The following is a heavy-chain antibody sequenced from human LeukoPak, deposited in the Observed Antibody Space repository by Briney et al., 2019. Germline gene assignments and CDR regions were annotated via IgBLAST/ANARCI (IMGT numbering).Heavy chain of an antibody. Sequence: SETLSLTRAVYGGSFSGYYWSWIRQPPGKWLEWIGEINHSGSTNYNPSLKSRVTISVDTSKNQFSLKLSSVTAADTAVYYCARGSANYYDSSGYYPFDYWGQGTLVTVSS. CDR1: GGSFSGYY. V-gene: IGHV4-34*01. CDR2: INHSGST. CDR3: ARGSANYYDSSGYYPFDY. D-gene: IGHD3-22*01. J-gene: IGHJ4*02.